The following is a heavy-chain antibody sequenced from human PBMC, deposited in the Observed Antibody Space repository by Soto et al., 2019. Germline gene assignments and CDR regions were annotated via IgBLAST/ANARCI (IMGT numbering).Heavy chain of an antibody. CDR2: IYYSGST. CDR3: ASDPRSGYDSSGYYYTGAFDI. D-gene: IGHD3-22*01. CDR1: GGSINSGGYY. Sequence: PSETLSLTCTVSGGSINSGGYYWRWIRQHPGKGLEGIGYIYYSGSTYYNPSPQGRVTVTVDKSQNQFSLTLSSVTAADTAVYYCASDPRSGYDSSGYYYTGAFDIWGHGTMVTV. J-gene: IGHJ3*02. V-gene: IGHV4-31*03.